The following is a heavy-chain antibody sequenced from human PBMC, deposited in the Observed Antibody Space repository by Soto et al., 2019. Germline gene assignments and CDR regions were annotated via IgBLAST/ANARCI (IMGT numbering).Heavy chain of an antibody. V-gene: IGHV1-8*01. Sequence: ASVKVSCKASGYTFTSYDINWVRQATGQGLEWMGWMNPNSGNTGYAQKFQGRVTMTRNTSISTAYMELSSLRSEDTAVYYCARGERDTVLTRGIYPFDYWGQGTLVTVSS. D-gene: IGHD2-8*01. CDR2: MNPNSGNT. J-gene: IGHJ4*02. CDR3: ARGERDTVLTRGIYPFDY. CDR1: GYTFTSYD.